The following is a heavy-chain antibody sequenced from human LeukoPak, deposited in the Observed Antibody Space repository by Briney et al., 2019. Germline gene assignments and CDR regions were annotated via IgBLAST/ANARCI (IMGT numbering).Heavy chain of an antibody. CDR2: INPSFNPGVDVT. CDR3: AAEAIVVVPAAIPNYFDY. D-gene: IGHD2-2*02. J-gene: IGHJ4*02. CDR1: GYTFSSYH. V-gene: IGHV1-46*01. Sequence: GASVKVSCKASGYTFSSYHIHWVRQAPGQGLEWMGSINPSFNPGVDVTTYAQKFQGRVTLTRDTSTNTVYMELSSLRSEDTAVYYCAAEAIVVVPAAIPNYFDYWGQGTLVTVSS.